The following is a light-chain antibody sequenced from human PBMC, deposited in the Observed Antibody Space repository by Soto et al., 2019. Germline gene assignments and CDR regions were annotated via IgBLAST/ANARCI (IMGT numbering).Light chain of an antibody. CDR1: SSNIGAGYD. CDR3: QCYDSSRSNSRV. J-gene: IGLJ1*01. Sequence: QSVLTQPPSVSGAPGQRVTISCTGSSSNIGAGYDVHWYQQLPGTAPKLLIYGNNNRPSGVPDRFSGSKSGTSASLAITGLQAEDEADYFCQCYDSSRSNSRVFGSGTKLTVL. V-gene: IGLV1-40*01. CDR2: GNN.